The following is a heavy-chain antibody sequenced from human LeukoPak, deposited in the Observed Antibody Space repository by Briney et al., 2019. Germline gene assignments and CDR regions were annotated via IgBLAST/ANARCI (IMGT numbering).Heavy chain of an antibody. CDR3: ARDRGGYSSSWTFDY. CDR2: ISYDGSNK. CDR1: GFIFSSYG. Sequence: GGSLRLSCVASGFIFSSYGIHWVRQAPGKGLEWVAVISYDGSNKDYADSVKGRFTISRDNSKNTLYLQMNSLRAEDTAVYYCARDRGGYSSSWTFDYWGQGTLVTVSS. V-gene: IGHV3-30*03. J-gene: IGHJ4*02. D-gene: IGHD6-13*01.